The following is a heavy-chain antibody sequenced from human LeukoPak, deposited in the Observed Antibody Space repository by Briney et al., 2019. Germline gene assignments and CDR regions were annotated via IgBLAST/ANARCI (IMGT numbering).Heavy chain of an antibody. CDR1: GYTFTGYY. D-gene: IGHD3-3*01. J-gene: IGHJ6*02. CDR3: ARDQWSGSGAYYYGMDV. CDR2: INPNSGGT. Sequence: ASVKVSCKASGYTFTGYYMHWVRQAPGQGLEWMGRINPNSGGTNYAQKFQGRVTMTRDTSISTAYMELSRLRSDDTAVYYCARDQWSGSGAYYYGMDVWGQGTTVTVS. V-gene: IGHV1-2*06.